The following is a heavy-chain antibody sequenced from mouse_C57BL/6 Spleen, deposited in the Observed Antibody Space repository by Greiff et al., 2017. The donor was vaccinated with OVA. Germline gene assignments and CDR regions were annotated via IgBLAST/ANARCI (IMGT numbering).Heavy chain of an antibody. D-gene: IGHD2-4*01. CDR1: GYTFTSYW. Sequence: QVQLQQPGAELVKPGASVKMSCKASGYTFTSYWITWVKQRPGQGLEWIGDIYPGSGSTNYNEKFKSKATLTVDTSSSTAYMQLSSLTSEDSAVYYCARYYDSSARAMDYWGQGTSVTVSS. CDR3: ARYYDSSARAMDY. J-gene: IGHJ4*01. CDR2: IYPGSGST. V-gene: IGHV1-55*01.